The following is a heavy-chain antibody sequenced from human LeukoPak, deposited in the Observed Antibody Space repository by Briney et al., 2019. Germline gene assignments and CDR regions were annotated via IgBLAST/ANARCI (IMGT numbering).Heavy chain of an antibody. CDR2: INHSGST. CDR3: ARALDYGGPDAFDI. Sequence: SETLSLTCAVYGGSFSGYYWSWIRQPPGKGLEWIGEINHSGSTNYNPSLKSRVTISVDTSKNQFSLKLSSVTAADTAVYYCARALDYGGPDAFDIWGQGTMVTVSS. D-gene: IGHD4-17*01. CDR1: GGSFSGYY. J-gene: IGHJ3*02. V-gene: IGHV4-34*01.